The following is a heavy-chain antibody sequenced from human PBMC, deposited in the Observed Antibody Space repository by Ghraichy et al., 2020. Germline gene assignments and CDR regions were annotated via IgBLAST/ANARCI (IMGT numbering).Heavy chain of an antibody. Sequence: SETLSLTCTVSGGSISSYYWSWVRQPPGKGLEWIGSIYYSGTTSYNPSLKSRVTISIGTSKSQFSLKLSSVTAADTAVYYCARGGRVGATSWYFDLWGRGTLATVSS. CDR2: IYYSGTT. CDR1: GGSISSYY. CDR3: ARGGRVGATSWYFDL. J-gene: IGHJ2*01. D-gene: IGHD1-26*01. V-gene: IGHV4-59*01.